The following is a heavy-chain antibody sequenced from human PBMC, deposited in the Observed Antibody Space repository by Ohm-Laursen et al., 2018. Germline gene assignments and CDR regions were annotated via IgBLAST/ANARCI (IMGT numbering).Heavy chain of an antibody. D-gene: IGHD5-12*01. CDR2: IEGDGSET. CDR1: GFTFSSDW. J-gene: IGHJ4*02. CDR3: ARAQRLVASANDY. Sequence: GSLRLSCTASGFTFSSDWMHWVRQAPGEGLVWVSRIEGDGSETNYADSVKGRFTISRDNAKNTLYLQMNSLRGDDTAVYYCARAQRLVASANDYWGQGTLVTVSS. V-gene: IGHV3-74*01.